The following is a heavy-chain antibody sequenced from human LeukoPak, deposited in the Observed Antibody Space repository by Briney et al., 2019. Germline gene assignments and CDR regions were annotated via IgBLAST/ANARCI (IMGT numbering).Heavy chain of an antibody. J-gene: IGHJ4*02. CDR1: GGSISSYY. V-gene: IGHV4-59*01. CDR2: TYYSGST. CDR3: ARDGYNSGTDY. D-gene: IGHD5-24*01. Sequence: SETLSLTCTVSGGSISSYYWSWIRQPPGKGLEWIGYTYYSGSTNYNPSLKCRVTISVDTSKNQFSLKLSSVTAADTAAYYCARDGYNSGTDYWGQGTLVTVSS.